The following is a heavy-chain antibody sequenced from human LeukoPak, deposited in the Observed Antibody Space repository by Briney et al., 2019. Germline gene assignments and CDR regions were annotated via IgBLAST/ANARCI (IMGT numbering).Heavy chain of an antibody. CDR1: GFTFSSYS. V-gene: IGHV3-48*01. D-gene: IGHD3-16*02. CDR2: ISSSSSTI. J-gene: IGHJ4*02. CDR3: ARGPNSIPFGGLVAVY. Sequence: GGSLRLSCAASGFTFSSYSMNWVRQAPGKGLEWVSYISSSSSTIYYADSVKGRFTISRDNAKNSLYLQMNSLRAEDTAVYYCARGPNSIPFGGLVAVYWGQGALVTVSS.